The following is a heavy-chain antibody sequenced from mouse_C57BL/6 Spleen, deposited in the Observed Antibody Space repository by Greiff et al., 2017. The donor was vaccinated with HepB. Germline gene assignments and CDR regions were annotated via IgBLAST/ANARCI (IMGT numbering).Heavy chain of an antibody. V-gene: IGHV1-50*01. CDR2: IDPSDSYT. CDR3: ARWGNSGY. Sequence: VKLQQPGAELVKPGASVKLSCKASGYTFTSYWMQWVKQRPGQGLEWIGEIDPSDSYTNYNQKFKGKATLTVDTSSSTAYMQLSSLTSEDSAVYYCARWGNSGYWGQGTSVTVSS. CDR1: GYTFTSYW. D-gene: IGHD3-2*02. J-gene: IGHJ4*01.